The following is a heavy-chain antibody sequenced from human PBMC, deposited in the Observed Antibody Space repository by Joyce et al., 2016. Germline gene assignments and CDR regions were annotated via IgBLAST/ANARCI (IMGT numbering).Heavy chain of an antibody. CDR1: GFTFSTSS. Sequence: EVQLVESGGGLVKPGGSLRISCAASGFTFSTSSMSWFRRAPGKGREWVSAISSDSTYIVYADSVKGRFTVSRDNAKNSLYLQMNSLRAEDTAVFFCARGGIVYDYSMDLWGQGTTVTVSS. CDR2: ISSDSTYI. D-gene: IGHD3-22*01. CDR3: ARGGIVYDYSMDL. J-gene: IGHJ6*02. V-gene: IGHV3-21*02.